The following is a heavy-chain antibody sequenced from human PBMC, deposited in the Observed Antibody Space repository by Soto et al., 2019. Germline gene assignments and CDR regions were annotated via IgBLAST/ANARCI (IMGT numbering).Heavy chain of an antibody. Sequence: SVKVSCKASGGSFSRYGITWVRQAPGQGLEWMGGIIPIIGTTKYAQKFQGRVTITADESTTTAYMELSSLISEDTAVYYCARELKEPGSYFYYGLDVWGQGTTVTVSS. CDR1: GGSFSRYG. CDR3: ARELKEPGSYFYYGLDV. V-gene: IGHV1-69*13. CDR2: IIPIIGTT. D-gene: IGHD3-10*01. J-gene: IGHJ6*02.